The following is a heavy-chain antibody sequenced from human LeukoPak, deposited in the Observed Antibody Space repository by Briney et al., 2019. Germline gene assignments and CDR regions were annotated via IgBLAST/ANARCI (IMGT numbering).Heavy chain of an antibody. V-gene: IGHV3-7*01. CDR3: ARYLGSTSNPPFDY. CDR1: GLAFSSHW. Sequence: GGSLRLSCAASGLAFSSHWMSWVRQAPGKGLEWVANIKPDGSEKYFVDSVKGRFTVSRDNAKNSLYLQMTSLRVEDTAVYYCARYLGSTSNPPFDYWGQGTLVTVSS. CDR2: IKPDGSEK. D-gene: IGHD6-13*01. J-gene: IGHJ4*02.